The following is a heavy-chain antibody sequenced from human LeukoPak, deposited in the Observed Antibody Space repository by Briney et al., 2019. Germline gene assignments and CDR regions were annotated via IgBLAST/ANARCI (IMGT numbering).Heavy chain of an antibody. CDR3: ARGCGTRCPVAY. Sequence: KPSETLSLTCTVSGGSISSYYWSWIRQPPGKGLEWIGYIYYSGSTNYNPSLKSRVTISVDTSKNQFSLRLSSVTAADTAVYYCARGCGTRCPVAYWGQGTLVTVSS. D-gene: IGHD2-2*01. CDR1: GGSISSYY. CDR2: IYYSGST. J-gene: IGHJ4*02. V-gene: IGHV4-59*01.